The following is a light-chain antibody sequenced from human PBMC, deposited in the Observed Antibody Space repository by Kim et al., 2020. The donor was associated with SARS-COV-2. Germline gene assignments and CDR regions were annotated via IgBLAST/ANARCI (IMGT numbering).Light chain of an antibody. CDR3: QQRSNWPHS. Sequence: SLAPWERAPLSCRVSQSVSSYLAWYQQKPGQAPRLLIYDASNRATGIPARFSGSGSGTDFTLTISSLEPEDFAVYYCQQRSNWPHSFGQGTKLEI. CDR1: QSVSSY. CDR2: DAS. J-gene: IGKJ2*01. V-gene: IGKV3-11*01.